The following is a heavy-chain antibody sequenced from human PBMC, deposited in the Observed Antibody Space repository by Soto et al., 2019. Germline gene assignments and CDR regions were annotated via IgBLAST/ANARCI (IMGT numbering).Heavy chain of an antibody. Sequence: SETLSLTCTVSGGSISSYYWSWIQQPPGKGLEWIGYIYYSGSTNYNPSLKSRVTISVDTSKNQFSLKLSSVTAADTAVYYCARALGGWNNWFDPWGQGTLVTVSS. V-gene: IGHV4-59*01. CDR1: GGSISSYY. CDR3: ARALGGWNNWFDP. J-gene: IGHJ5*02. CDR2: IYYSGST. D-gene: IGHD3-16*01.